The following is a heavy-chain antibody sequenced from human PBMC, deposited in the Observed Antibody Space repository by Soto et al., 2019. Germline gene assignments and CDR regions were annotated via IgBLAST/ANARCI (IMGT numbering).Heavy chain of an antibody. D-gene: IGHD2-15*01. Sequence: TSETLSLTCTVSGGSISSSSYYWGWIRQPPGKGLEWIGSIYYSGSTYYNPSLKSRVTISVDTSKNQFSLKLSSVTAADTAVYYCARLQFSRIPFLDFCSGGSCPWGQGTLVTVS. CDR3: ARLQFSRIPFLDFCSGGSCP. V-gene: IGHV4-39*01. CDR1: GGSISSSSYY. J-gene: IGHJ5*02. CDR2: IYYSGST.